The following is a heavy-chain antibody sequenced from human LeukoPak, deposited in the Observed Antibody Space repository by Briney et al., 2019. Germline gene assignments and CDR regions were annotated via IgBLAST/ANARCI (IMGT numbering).Heavy chain of an antibody. CDR1: GYSFTSYW. CDR2: IYPGDSDT. J-gene: IGHJ4*02. D-gene: IGHD3-22*01. Sequence: GESLKISCKGSGYSFTSYWIGWVRQMPGKGLEWMGIIYPGDSDTRYSPSFQGQVTISADKSISTAYLQWSSLKASDTAMYYCARQEGQSSGYYPPDYWGQGTLVTVSS. V-gene: IGHV5-51*01. CDR3: ARQEGQSSGYYPPDY.